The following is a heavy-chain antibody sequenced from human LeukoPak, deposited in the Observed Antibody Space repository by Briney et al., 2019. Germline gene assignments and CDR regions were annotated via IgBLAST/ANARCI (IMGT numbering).Heavy chain of an antibody. CDR3: AKLRDGYNLNWFDP. CDR1: GFTFSSFA. J-gene: IGHJ5*02. CDR2: LSGSGATT. D-gene: IGHD5-24*01. Sequence: GGSLRLSCAASGFTFSSFAMSWVRQAPGKGPEWVSGLSGSGATTSYADSVKGRFTTSRDNSKNTLYLQMNSLRAEDTAVYYCAKLRDGYNLNWFDPWGQGTLVTVSS. V-gene: IGHV3-23*01.